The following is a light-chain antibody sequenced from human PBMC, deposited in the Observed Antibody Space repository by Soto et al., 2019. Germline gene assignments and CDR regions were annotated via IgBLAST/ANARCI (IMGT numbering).Light chain of an antibody. Sequence: AIRMTQSPSSFSASTGDRVTITCRASQGISSYLAWYQQKPGKAPKLLIYAASTLQSGVPSRFSGSGSGTDFTLTISCLQSEHFATYYCQQYYSYPTFGGGTKVEIK. J-gene: IGKJ4*01. CDR1: QGISSY. CDR3: QQYYSYPT. CDR2: AAS. V-gene: IGKV1-8*01.